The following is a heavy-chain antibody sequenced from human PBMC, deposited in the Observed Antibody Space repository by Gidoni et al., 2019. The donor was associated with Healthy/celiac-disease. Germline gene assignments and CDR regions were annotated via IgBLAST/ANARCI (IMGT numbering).Heavy chain of an antibody. D-gene: IGHD5-12*01. V-gene: IGHV4-61*02. CDR1: GGSISSGSYY. Sequence: TLSLTCTVSGGSISSGSYYWSWIRQPTGKGLEWIGRIYTSGSTNYNPSLKSRVTISVDTSKNQFSLKLSSVTAADTAVYYCARRSGEMAKSGAFDIWGQGTMVTVSS. CDR2: IYTSGST. CDR3: ARRSGEMAKSGAFDI. J-gene: IGHJ3*02.